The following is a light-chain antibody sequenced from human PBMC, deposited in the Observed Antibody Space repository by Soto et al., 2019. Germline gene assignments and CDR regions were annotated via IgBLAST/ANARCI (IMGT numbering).Light chain of an antibody. CDR2: EVT. CDR3: RSYSTTKIPRV. CDR1: SSDVGSYDY. J-gene: IGLJ1*01. Sequence: QSALTQPASVSGSPGQSITISCTGTSSDVGSYDYVSWYQQHAGKAPKLMIFEVTNRPSGVSARFSGSKSGNTATLTISGLRAEDEADYYCRSYSTTKIPRVFGTGTKVTVL. V-gene: IGLV2-14*01.